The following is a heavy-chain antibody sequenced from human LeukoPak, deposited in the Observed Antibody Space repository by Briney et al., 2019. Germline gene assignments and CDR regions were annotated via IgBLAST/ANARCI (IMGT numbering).Heavy chain of an antibody. D-gene: IGHD3-22*01. V-gene: IGHV4-34*01. CDR3: ARRKYYYDSSGYSQYYFDY. CDR1: GGSFSGYY. J-gene: IGHJ4*02. Sequence: SETLSLTCAVYGGSFSGYYWSWIRQPPGKGLEWIGEINHSGSTNYNPSLKSRVTISVDTSKNQFSLKLSSVTAADTAVYYCARRKYYYDSSGYSQYYFDYWGQGTLVTVSS. CDR2: INHSGST.